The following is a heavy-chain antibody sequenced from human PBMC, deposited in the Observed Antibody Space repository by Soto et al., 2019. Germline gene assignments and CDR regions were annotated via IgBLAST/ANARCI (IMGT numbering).Heavy chain of an antibody. CDR1: GYTFTSYY. Sequence: ASVKVSCKASGYTFTSYYMHWVRQAPGQGLEWMGMINPSSGNTSYAQKFQGRVTMTRNTSISTAYMELSSLRSEDTAVYYCARGRREYDILTGYPLKYNWFDPWGQGTLVTVSS. CDR2: INPSSGNT. D-gene: IGHD3-9*01. J-gene: IGHJ5*02. CDR3: ARGRREYDILTGYPLKYNWFDP. V-gene: IGHV1-46*01.